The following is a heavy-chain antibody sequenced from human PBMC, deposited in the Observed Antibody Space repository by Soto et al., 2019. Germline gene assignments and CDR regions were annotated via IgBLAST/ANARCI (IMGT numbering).Heavy chain of an antibody. J-gene: IGHJ5*02. V-gene: IGHV4-4*07. CDR2: VYSSGGT. CDR1: GGSMSSYY. CDR3: ARGQRFSDWFDP. D-gene: IGHD3-3*01. Sequence: QVHLQQSGPGLVNPSATLSLTCTVSGGSMSSYYWTWIRQPAGKGLEWIGRVYSSGGTHYNPSLKSRVTLSLDTSKNQFSLRLLSVTDADTAVYYCARGQRFSDWFDPWGQGTLVTVSS.